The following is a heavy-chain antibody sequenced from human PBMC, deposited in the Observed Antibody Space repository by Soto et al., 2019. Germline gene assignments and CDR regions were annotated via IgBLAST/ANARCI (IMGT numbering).Heavy chain of an antibody. CDR3: ARSHYRLCACYI. J-gene: IGHJ2*01. CDR2: IFHNGDT. Sequence: SETLSLTCIVSGGSISSGDYYRSWIRQSPGKDLHWIGYIFHNGDTFYNPSLESRLTISADTSKNQFSLKLRSVTAADTAMYYCARSHYRLCACYIGGR. V-gene: IGHV4-30-4*01. D-gene: IGHD3-3*01. CDR1: GGSISSGDYY.